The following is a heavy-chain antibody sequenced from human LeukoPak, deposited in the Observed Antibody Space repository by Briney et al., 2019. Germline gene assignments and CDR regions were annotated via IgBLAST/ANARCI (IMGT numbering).Heavy chain of an antibody. D-gene: IGHD4-17*01. CDR2: INNDGSNT. CDR1: GFTFSRYW. CDR3: ARYGTDPFDI. Sequence: GGSLRLSCAAFGFTFSRYWMHWVRHAPGKGLVWVSRINNDGSNTYYADSVKGRFTISRDNAKNTLYLQMDGLRAEDTALYYCARYGTDPFDIWGQGTLVTVSS. J-gene: IGHJ3*02. V-gene: IGHV3-74*01.